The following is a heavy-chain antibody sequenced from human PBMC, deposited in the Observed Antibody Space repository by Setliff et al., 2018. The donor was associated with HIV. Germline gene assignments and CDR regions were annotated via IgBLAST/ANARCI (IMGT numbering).Heavy chain of an antibody. CDR1: GFSFRNFG. Sequence: GGSLRLSCAASGFSFRNFGMHWVRQSPGKGLEWVADISYDGDNEHYADSVKGRFTISRDNSKNTLYLQMNSLRAEDTAVYYCVGMDIVVVLPPDVWGQGTTVTVSS. CDR2: ISYDGDNE. V-gene: IGHV3-30*03. D-gene: IGHD2-21*01. J-gene: IGHJ6*02. CDR3: VGMDIVVVLPPDV.